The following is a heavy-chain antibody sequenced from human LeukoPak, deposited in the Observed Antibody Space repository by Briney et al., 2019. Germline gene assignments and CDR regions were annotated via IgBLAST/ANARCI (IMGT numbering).Heavy chain of an antibody. CDR1: GFTFSSYG. J-gene: IGHJ4*02. CDR3: AKDRGG. V-gene: IGHV3-30*18. Sequence: PGRSLRLSCAASGFTFSSYGMHWVRQAPGKGLEWVAVISYDGNNKYYADPVKGRFTISRDNSKNTLYLQMNSLRAEDTAVYYCAKDRGGWGQGTLVTVSS. D-gene: IGHD3-16*01. CDR2: ISYDGNNK.